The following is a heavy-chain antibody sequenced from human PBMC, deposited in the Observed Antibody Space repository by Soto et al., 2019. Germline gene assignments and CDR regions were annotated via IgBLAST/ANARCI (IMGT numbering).Heavy chain of an antibody. Sequence: SETLSLTCSVSGDSLTNGNYYWTWIRQHPGKGLEWLGYIFYSGSTYYNPSLESRLTISADTSKNQFSLKLRSVTAADTAVYYCARLQYCSHGLCSRYSGPYDYWGQGSLVTVSS. V-gene: IGHV4-31*03. D-gene: IGHD2-8*01. CDR2: IFYSGST. CDR1: GDSLTNGNYY. J-gene: IGHJ4*02. CDR3: ARLQYCSHGLCSRYSGPYDY.